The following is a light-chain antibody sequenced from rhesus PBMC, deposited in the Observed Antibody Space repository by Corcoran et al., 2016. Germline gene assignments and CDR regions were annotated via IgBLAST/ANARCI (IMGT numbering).Light chain of an antibody. CDR2: KAS. V-gene: IGKV1-16*01. CDR3: QQYSNWPHLT. J-gene: IGKJ4*01. Sequence: DIQMTQSPSSLSASVGDKVTITCQASQSISSWLAWYQQKPGKAPKPLIYKASRWESGVPSRSSGRGSGKDFTLTISSLEPEDVGVYYWQQYSNWPHLTFGGGTKVELK. CDR1: QSISSW.